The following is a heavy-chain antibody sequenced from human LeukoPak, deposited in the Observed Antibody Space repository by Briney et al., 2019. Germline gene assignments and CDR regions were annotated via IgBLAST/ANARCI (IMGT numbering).Heavy chain of an antibody. J-gene: IGHJ4*02. V-gene: IGHV1-8*01. D-gene: IGHD3-9*01. CDR1: GYTFTSYD. CDR2: MNPNSGNT. CDR3: ARALDILTGYYPPFGY. Sequence: ASVKVSCKASGYTFTSYDINWVRQATGQGLEWMGWMNPNSGNTGYAQKFQGRVTMTRNTSISTAYMELSRLRSDDTAVYYCARALDILTGYYPPFGYWGQGTLVTVSS.